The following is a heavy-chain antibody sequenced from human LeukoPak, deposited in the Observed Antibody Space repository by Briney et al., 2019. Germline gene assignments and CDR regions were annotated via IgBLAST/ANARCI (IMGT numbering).Heavy chain of an antibody. V-gene: IGHV1-18*01. CDR1: GYTFTNYA. CDR2: TSAYNGNT. CDR3: ARDLPADTGYETHDY. Sequence: ASVKVSCKTSGYTFTNYAISWVRQSPGQGLKWVGWTSAYNGNTDYAQKFQGRVTMTTDSSTSTAYMELRSLRSDDTAVYYCARDLPADTGYETHDYWGQGTLVTVSS. J-gene: IGHJ4*02. D-gene: IGHD5-12*01.